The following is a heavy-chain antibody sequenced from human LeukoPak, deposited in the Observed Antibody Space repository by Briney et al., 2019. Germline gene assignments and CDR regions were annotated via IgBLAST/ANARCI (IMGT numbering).Heavy chain of an antibody. Sequence: GGSLRLSCAASGFTFSSYAMHWVRQAPGKGLEWVAVISYDGSNKYYADSVKGRFTISRDNSKNTLYLQMNSLRAEDTAVYYCARDRGWRTYFDYWGQGTLVTVSS. CDR1: GFTFSSYA. V-gene: IGHV3-30-3*01. CDR2: ISYDGSNK. J-gene: IGHJ4*02. CDR3: ARDRGWRTYFDY. D-gene: IGHD2-15*01.